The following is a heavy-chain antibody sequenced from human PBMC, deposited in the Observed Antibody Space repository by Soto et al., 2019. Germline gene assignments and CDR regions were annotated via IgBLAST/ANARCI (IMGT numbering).Heavy chain of an antibody. CDR2: IIPILGIA. Sequence: SVKVSCKASGGTFSSYTIIWVRQAPGQGREWMGRIIPILGIANYAQKFQGRVTITADKSTSTAYMELSSLRSEDTAVYYCASYYYGSGSDYNNYYYYGMDVWGQGTTVTVSS. J-gene: IGHJ6*02. CDR3: ASYYYGSGSDYNNYYYYGMDV. CDR1: GGTFSSYT. V-gene: IGHV1-69*02. D-gene: IGHD3-10*01.